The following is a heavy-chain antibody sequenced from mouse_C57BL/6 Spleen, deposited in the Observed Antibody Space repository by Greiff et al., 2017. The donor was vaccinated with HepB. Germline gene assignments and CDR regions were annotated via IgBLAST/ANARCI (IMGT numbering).Heavy chain of an antibody. D-gene: IGHD2-5*01. CDR3: ARSYYSNWGDY. Sequence: QVQLKESGAELVKPGASVKISCKASGYAFSSYWMNWVKQRPGKGLEWIGQIYPGDGDTNYNGKFKGKATLTADKSSSTAYMQLSSLTSEDSAVYFCARSYYSNWGDYWGQGTTLTVSS. J-gene: IGHJ2*01. CDR1: GYAFSSYW. CDR2: IYPGDGDT. V-gene: IGHV1-80*01.